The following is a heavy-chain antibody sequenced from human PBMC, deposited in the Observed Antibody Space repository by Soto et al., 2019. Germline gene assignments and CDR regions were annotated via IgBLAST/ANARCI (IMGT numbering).Heavy chain of an antibody. CDR1: GFTFSSYG. Sequence: GGSLRLSCAASGFTFSSYGMHWVRQAPGKGLEWVAVISYDGSNKYYADSVKGRFTISRDNSKNTLYLQMNSLRAEDTAVYYCAKDKISWIPDRFGYYGMDVWGQGTTVTVSS. CDR2: ISYDGSNK. CDR3: AKDKISWIPDRFGYYGMDV. J-gene: IGHJ6*02. D-gene: IGHD5-18*01. V-gene: IGHV3-30*18.